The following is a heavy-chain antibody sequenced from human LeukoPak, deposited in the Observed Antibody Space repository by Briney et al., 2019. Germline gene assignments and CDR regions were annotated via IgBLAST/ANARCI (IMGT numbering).Heavy chain of an antibody. D-gene: IGHD1-1*01. Sequence: GGSLRLSCATSGFTFSSYGMHWVRQAPGKGLEWVAFIRYDGSNKYYADSVKGRFTISRDNSKNTLYLQMNSLRAEDTAVYYCAKSTGTTSYYYYMDVWGKGTTVTISS. V-gene: IGHV3-30*02. CDR3: AKSTGTTSYYYYMDV. CDR2: IRYDGSNK. CDR1: GFTFSSYG. J-gene: IGHJ6*03.